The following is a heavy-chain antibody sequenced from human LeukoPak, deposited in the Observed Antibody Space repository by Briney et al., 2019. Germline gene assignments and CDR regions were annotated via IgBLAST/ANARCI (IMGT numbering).Heavy chain of an antibody. Sequence: PGGSLRLSCAASGFTFSRYRMHWVRQAPGKGLVWVSRINNDGSVTTYADSVKGRFTISRDNAKNTLYLQMNSLRAEDTAIYYCARDCDSSGYYEADAFDIWGQGTMVTVSS. J-gene: IGHJ3*02. D-gene: IGHD3-22*01. V-gene: IGHV3-74*01. CDR1: GFTFSRYR. CDR3: ARDCDSSGYYEADAFDI. CDR2: INNDGSVT.